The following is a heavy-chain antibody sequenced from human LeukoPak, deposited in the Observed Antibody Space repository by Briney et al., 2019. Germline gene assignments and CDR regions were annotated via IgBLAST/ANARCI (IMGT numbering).Heavy chain of an antibody. CDR1: GYSISSGYY. V-gene: IGHV4-38-2*02. Sequence: PSETLSLTCTVSGYSISSGYYWGWIRQPPGKGLEWIGSIYYSGSPYYNPSLKSRVTISVDTSNKQFSLKLSSVTAADTAVYYCARHVGFITMVRGVINNNWFDPWGQGTLVTVSS. D-gene: IGHD3-10*01. J-gene: IGHJ5*02. CDR3: ARHVGFITMVRGVINNNWFDP. CDR2: IYYSGSP.